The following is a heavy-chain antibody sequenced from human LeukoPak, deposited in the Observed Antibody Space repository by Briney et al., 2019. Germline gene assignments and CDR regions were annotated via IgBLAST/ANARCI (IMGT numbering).Heavy chain of an antibody. J-gene: IGHJ3*02. Sequence: SETLSLTCAVYGGSFSGYYWSWIRQPPGKGLEWIGEINHSGSTNYNPSLESRVTISVDTSKNQFSLKLSSVTAADTAVYYCARRADSSGYHDAFDIWGQGTMVTVSS. CDR2: INHSGST. D-gene: IGHD3-22*01. V-gene: IGHV4-34*01. CDR1: GGSFSGYY. CDR3: ARRADSSGYHDAFDI.